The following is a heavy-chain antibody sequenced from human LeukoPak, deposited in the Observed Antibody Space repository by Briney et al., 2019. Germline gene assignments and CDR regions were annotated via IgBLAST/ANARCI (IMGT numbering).Heavy chain of an antibody. V-gene: IGHV3-74*01. CDR3: AREKVVASQYYYYGMDV. CDR2: IENNGRST. D-gene: IGHD2-15*01. CDR1: GFTFNNYW. J-gene: IGHJ6*02. Sequence: GGSLRLSCEASGFTFNNYWMHWVRQAPGKGLVWVSHIENNGRSTNYADSVKGRFTISRDNTRNTLSLEMNNLRAEDTAIYYCAREKVVASQYYYYGMDVWGQGTTVTVSS.